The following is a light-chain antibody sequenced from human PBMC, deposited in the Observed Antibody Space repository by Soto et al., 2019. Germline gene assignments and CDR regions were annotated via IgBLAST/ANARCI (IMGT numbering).Light chain of an antibody. CDR2: DAS. J-gene: IGKJ4*02. Sequence: EIVLTQSPATLSLSPGERTTLSCRASQSVGSYLAWYQQKAGQPPRLLIYDASYRATGIPARFSGSGSGTDFTLTSSRLEPEDFAVYYRQQRRGWPRTFGGGTKVEIK. CDR1: QSVGSY. V-gene: IGKV3-11*01. CDR3: QQRRGWPRT.